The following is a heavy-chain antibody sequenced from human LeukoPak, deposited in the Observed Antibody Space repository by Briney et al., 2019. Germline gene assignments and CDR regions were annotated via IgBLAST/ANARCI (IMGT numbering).Heavy chain of an antibody. D-gene: IGHD5-18*01. CDR2: INAGNGNT. CDR3: ARVDTAMGNYGMDV. V-gene: IGHV1-3*01. J-gene: IGHJ6*02. CDR1: GYTFTSYG. Sequence: ASVKVSCKASGYTFTSYGINWVRQAPGQGLEWMGWINAGNGNTKYSQKFQGRVTITRDTSASTAYMELSSLRSEDTAVYYCARVDTAMGNYGMDVWGQGTTVTVSS.